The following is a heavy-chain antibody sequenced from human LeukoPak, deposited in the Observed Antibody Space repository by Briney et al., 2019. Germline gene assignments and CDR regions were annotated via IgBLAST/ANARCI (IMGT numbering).Heavy chain of an antibody. CDR1: GYTFTGYY. CDR3: ARVGVWDQKGAFDI. V-gene: IGHV1-2*02. Sequence: ASVKVSCKASGYTFTGYYMHWVRQAPGQGLEWMGWINPNSGGTNYAQKFQGRVTMTRDTSISTAYMELSRLRSDDTAVYYCARVGVWDQKGAFDIWGQGTMVTVSS. CDR2: INPNSGGT. D-gene: IGHD3-16*01. J-gene: IGHJ3*02.